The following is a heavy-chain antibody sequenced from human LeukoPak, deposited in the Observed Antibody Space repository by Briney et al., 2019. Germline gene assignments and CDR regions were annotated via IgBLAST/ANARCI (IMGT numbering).Heavy chain of an antibody. J-gene: IGHJ6*02. D-gene: IGHD6-6*01. CDR3: ARKAAPAMDV. Sequence: GGSLGLSFAASGFPLSSYWMSWVRQAPGKGPGWVANIKQDGSERYYVDSVKGRFTISRDNAKSSLYLQMNSLRAEDTAVYYCARKAAPAMDVWGQGTTVTVSS. V-gene: IGHV3-7*01. CDR2: IKQDGSER. CDR1: GFPLSSYW.